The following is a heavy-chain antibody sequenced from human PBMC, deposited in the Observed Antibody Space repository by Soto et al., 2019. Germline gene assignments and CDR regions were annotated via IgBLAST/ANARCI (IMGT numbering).Heavy chain of an antibody. J-gene: IGHJ6*02. CDR1: GYTFTSYG. Sequence: QVQLVQSGAEVKKPGASVKVSCKASGYTFTSYGISWVRQAPGQGLEWMGWISAYNGNTNYAQKLQGRVTMTTDTSTSTAYMELRSLRSDDTAVYYCARDRTSYDFWSDYRSAGMDVWGQGTTVTVSS. CDR2: ISAYNGNT. V-gene: IGHV1-18*01. CDR3: ARDRTSYDFWSDYRSAGMDV. D-gene: IGHD3-3*01.